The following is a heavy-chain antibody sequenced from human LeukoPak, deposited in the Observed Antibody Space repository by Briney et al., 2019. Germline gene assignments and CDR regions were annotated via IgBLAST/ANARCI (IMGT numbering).Heavy chain of an antibody. Sequence: GESLKISCEGSGYTFTNFWIGWVRQLPGKGLEWVGIVYPGDSDTRYSPSFQGQVTISADKSISTAYLQWSSLKASDTAMYYCARPGGDNYDILTAYIYWGQGTLVTVAS. CDR3: ARPGGDNYDILTAYIY. D-gene: IGHD3-9*01. CDR2: VYPGDSDT. J-gene: IGHJ4*02. V-gene: IGHV5-51*01. CDR1: GYTFTNFW.